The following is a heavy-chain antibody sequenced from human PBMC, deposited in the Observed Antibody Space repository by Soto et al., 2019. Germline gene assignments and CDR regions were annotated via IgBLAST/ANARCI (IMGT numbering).Heavy chain of an antibody. J-gene: IGHJ6*03. CDR3: ARGRLYCSTTSCFPGHYYMDV. CDR2: INHSGST. Sequence: SETLSLTCAVYGGSFSGYYWSWIRQPPGKGLEWIGEINHSGSTNYNPSLKSRVTISVDTSKNQFSLKLNSVTAADTAVYYCARGRLYCSTTSCFPGHYYMDVWGKGTTVTVSS. CDR1: GGSFSGYY. D-gene: IGHD2-2*01. V-gene: IGHV4-34*01.